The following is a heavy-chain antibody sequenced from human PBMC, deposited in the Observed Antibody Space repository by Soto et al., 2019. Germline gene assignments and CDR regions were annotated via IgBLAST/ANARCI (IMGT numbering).Heavy chain of an antibody. D-gene: IGHD3-16*02. CDR1: GVSCSGYY. CDR3: ARVGNDYVWGSYRSGFDY. CDR2: MNHSGST. Sequence: PPVTLGFTCAVYGVSCSGYYSSWLRQPPGKGLEWIGEMNHSGSTNYNPSLKSRVTIAVDMSKYQFSLKLSSVTAADTAVYYCARVGNDYVWGSYRSGFDYWGQGTLVTVSS. V-gene: IGHV4-34*01. J-gene: IGHJ4*02.